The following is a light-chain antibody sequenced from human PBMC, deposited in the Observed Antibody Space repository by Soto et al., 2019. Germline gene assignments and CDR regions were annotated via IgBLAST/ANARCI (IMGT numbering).Light chain of an antibody. Sequence: QSALTQPDSVSGSPGPSITISCTGTNSDIGLYKFVSWFQQHPGKAPKLMIFEGTNRPSGVSNRFSGSKSGNTASLTISGLQAEDEAIYFCSSSTNTNTLVIFGGGTKVTVL. CDR2: EGT. V-gene: IGLV2-14*01. CDR3: SSSTNTNTLVI. CDR1: NSDIGLYKF. J-gene: IGLJ2*01.